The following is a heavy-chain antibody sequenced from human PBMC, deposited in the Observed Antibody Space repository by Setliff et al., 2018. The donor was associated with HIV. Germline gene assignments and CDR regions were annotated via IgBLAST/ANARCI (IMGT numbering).Heavy chain of an antibody. D-gene: IGHD1-26*01. V-gene: IGHV3-23*01. CDR3: AKSPQPIVRGTNWYFDL. J-gene: IGHJ2*01. CDR1: GFTFSSYA. CDR2: VTGSGSVT. Sequence: GESLKISCAASGFTFSSYATTWVRQAPGKGLEWVATVTGSGSVTYYTDSLKGRFTISRDNSKNTVNLQMNSLRPEDTAVYYCAKSPQPIVRGTNWYFDLWGRGTLVTVSS.